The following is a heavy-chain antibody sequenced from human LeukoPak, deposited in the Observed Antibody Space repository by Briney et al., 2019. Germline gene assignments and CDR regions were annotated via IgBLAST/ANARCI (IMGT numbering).Heavy chain of an antibody. CDR1: GFTFSSNS. Sequence: GGSLRLSCAASGFTFSSNSMNWVRQAPGKGLEWVAYISSGSSTIDYADPVKGRFTISRDNAKNSLSLQMNSLRDEDTAVYYCARDYLYASDYWGQGTLVTVSS. J-gene: IGHJ4*02. V-gene: IGHV3-48*02. D-gene: IGHD3-16*01. CDR3: ARDYLYASDY. CDR2: ISSGSSTI.